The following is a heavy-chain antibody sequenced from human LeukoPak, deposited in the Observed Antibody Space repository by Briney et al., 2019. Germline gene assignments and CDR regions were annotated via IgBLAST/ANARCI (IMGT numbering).Heavy chain of an antibody. D-gene: IGHD3-22*01. V-gene: IGHV4-4*02. CDR1: GGSINSNYA. Sequence: PSETLSLTCSVSGGSINSNYAWTWVRQPPGKGLEWIGEIYYRGSTIYNPSLKSRITISVDKSKNQFSLKLSSVTAADTAVYYCARGLVIVGLSFDPWGQGTLVTVSS. J-gene: IGHJ5*02. CDR2: IYYRGST. CDR3: ARGLVIVGLSFDP.